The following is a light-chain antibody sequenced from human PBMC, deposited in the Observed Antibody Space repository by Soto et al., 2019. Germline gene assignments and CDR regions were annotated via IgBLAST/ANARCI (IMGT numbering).Light chain of an antibody. CDR3: QQYNTWPPDRT. Sequence: EIVMTQSPATLSVSPGERATLSCRASQSVGSNLAWYQQKPGQAPRLLIYGASNRATGIPARVSGSGSGKEFTLPISSLQSEDFAIYFCQQYNTWPPDRTFGQGTKVEIK. CDR1: QSVGSN. V-gene: IGKV3-15*01. J-gene: IGKJ1*01. CDR2: GAS.